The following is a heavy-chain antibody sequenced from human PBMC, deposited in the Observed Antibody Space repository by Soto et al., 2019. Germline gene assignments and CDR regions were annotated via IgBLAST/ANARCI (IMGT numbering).Heavy chain of an antibody. J-gene: IGHJ6*02. CDR1: GGTFSSYA. V-gene: IGHV1-69*06. CDR3: ARDYYDSTGHAKYYYYGMDV. CDR2: IVPIFGTP. Sequence: QVQLVQSGAEVKKPGSSVKVSCKASGGTFSSYAISWVRQAPGQGLEWMGGIVPIFGTPNYAQKFQGRVTIAADKSTSTAYMELSGLRSEDTAVYYCARDYYDSTGHAKYYYYGMDVWGQGTTVTVSS. D-gene: IGHD3-22*01.